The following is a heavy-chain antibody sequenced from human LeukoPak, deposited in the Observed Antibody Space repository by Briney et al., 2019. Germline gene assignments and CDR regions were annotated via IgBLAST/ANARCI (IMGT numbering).Heavy chain of an antibody. CDR2: IYSGGST. Sequence: TGGSLRLSCAASEFTFSSYAMSWVRQAPGKGLEWVSTIYSGGSTYYADSVTGRFTISRDNSKNTLYLQMNSLRAEDTAVYYCARDGAVLTGYYDYWGQGTLVTVSS. D-gene: IGHD3-9*01. V-gene: IGHV3-66*01. CDR1: EFTFSSYA. J-gene: IGHJ4*02. CDR3: ARDGAVLTGYYDY.